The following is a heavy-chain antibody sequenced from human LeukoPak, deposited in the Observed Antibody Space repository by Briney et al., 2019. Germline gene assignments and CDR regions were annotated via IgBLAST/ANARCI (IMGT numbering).Heavy chain of an antibody. CDR1: GFTFSSYA. CDR3: AKDAIAAYYYDSSGYFPY. J-gene: IGHJ4*02. CDR2: ISGSGDST. Sequence: GGSLRLSCAASGFTFSSYAMSWVRQAPGKGLEWVSAISGSGDSTYYADSVKGRFTTSRDNSKNTLYLQMNSLRAEDTAVYYCAKDAIAAYYYDSSGYFPYWGQGTLVTVSS. V-gene: IGHV3-23*01. D-gene: IGHD3-22*01.